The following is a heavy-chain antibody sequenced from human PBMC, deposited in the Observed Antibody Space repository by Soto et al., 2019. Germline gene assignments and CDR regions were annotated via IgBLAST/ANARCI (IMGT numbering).Heavy chain of an antibody. Sequence: ASVKVSCKASGYTFTSYGINCVRQAPGQGLEWMGWITAYNGNTNYAQNLQGRVTMTTDTSTSTVYMELRSLRSDDTAVYYCARDLWGYCGTDCYPLDVWGQGTTVTVSS. CDR3: ARDLWGYCGTDCYPLDV. V-gene: IGHV1-18*01. CDR2: ITAYNGNT. J-gene: IGHJ6*02. CDR1: GYTFTSYG. D-gene: IGHD2-21*02.